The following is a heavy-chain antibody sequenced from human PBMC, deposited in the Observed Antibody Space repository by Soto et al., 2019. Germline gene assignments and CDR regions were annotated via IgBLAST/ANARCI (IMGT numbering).Heavy chain of an antibody. CDR1: GGSISSSSYY. Sequence: SETLSLTCTVSGGSISSSSYYWGWIRQPPGKGLEWIGSIYYSGSTYYNPSLKSRVTISVDTSKNQFSLKLSSVTAADTAVYYCARHGASSGWFNWFDPWGQGTLVTVSS. J-gene: IGHJ5*02. V-gene: IGHV4-39*01. CDR2: IYYSGST. D-gene: IGHD6-19*01. CDR3: ARHGASSGWFNWFDP.